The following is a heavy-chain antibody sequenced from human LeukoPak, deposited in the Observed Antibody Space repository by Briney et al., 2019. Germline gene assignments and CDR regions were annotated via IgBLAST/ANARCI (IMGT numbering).Heavy chain of an antibody. CDR3: ASRGAFDI. CDR2: ISTTGTPI. V-gene: IGHV3-48*03. CDR1: EFTFSSYE. J-gene: IGHJ3*02. Sequence: PGGSLRLSCAASEFTFSSYEMNWVRQAPGKGLEWVSYISTTGTPIYYADSVKGRFTISRDNAKNSLYLQMNSLRAEDTAVYYCASRGAFDIWGQGTMVTVSS.